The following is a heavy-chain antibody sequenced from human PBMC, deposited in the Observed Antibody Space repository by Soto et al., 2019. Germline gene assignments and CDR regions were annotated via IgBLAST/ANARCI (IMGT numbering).Heavy chain of an antibody. V-gene: IGHV3-30*18. CDR3: AKIGIPDYYDRSGYTY. Sequence: PGGSLRLSCVASGFSFSSYGMHWVRQAPGKGLEWVAVISYDGSNKYYADPVKGRFTISRDNSKNTLYLQMNSLRAEDTAVYYCAKIGIPDYYDRSGYTYWGQGTLVTVSS. J-gene: IGHJ4*02. D-gene: IGHD3-22*01. CDR2: ISYDGSNK. CDR1: GFSFSSYG.